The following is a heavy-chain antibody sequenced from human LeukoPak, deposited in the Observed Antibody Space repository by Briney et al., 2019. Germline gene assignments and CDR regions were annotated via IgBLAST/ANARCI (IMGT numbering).Heavy chain of an antibody. Sequence: PSETLSLTCTVSGDSISNLNYYWSWIRQPAGKGLEWIGRIYASGSTNYNPSLKSRVTISVDTSKNQFSLKLSSVTAADTAVYYCARDPPGGAKYYYGSGSHYRGYFDYWGQGTLVTVSS. V-gene: IGHV4-61*02. CDR3: ARDPPGGAKYYYGSGSHYRGYFDY. J-gene: IGHJ4*02. D-gene: IGHD3-10*01. CDR1: GDSISNLNYY. CDR2: IYASGST.